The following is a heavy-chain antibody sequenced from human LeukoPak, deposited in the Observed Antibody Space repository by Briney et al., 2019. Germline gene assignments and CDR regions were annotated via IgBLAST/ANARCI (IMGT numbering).Heavy chain of an antibody. J-gene: IGHJ4*02. CDR2: IYYSGST. CDR3: ARERAAMDS. Sequence: SETLSLTCIVSGGSIRSDYWSWIRQPPGKGLEWIGYIYYSGSTNYNPSPKSRVTISVDTSKNQSSLKLNSVTAADTAVYFCARERAAMDSWGQGTLVTVSS. D-gene: IGHD5-18*01. CDR1: GGSIRSDY. V-gene: IGHV4-59*01.